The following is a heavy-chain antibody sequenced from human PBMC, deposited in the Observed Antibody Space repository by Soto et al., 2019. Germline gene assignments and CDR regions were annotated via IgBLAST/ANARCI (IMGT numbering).Heavy chain of an antibody. Sequence: PGGSLRLSCAASVFTVSSNYMSWVRQAPGKGLEWVSVIYSGGSTYYADSVKGRFTISRANSKNTLYLQMTSLRAEDTAVYYCARDGNRRDGYNYAFDIWGQGTMVTVSS. CDR1: VFTVSSNY. V-gene: IGHV3-66*01. J-gene: IGHJ3*02. CDR2: IYSGGST. CDR3: ARDGNRRDGYNYAFDI. D-gene: IGHD5-12*01.